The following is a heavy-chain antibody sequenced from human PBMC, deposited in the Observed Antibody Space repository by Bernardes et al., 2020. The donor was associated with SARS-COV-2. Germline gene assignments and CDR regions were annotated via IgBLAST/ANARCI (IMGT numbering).Heavy chain of an antibody. CDR3: ARGPSDYYDSSGYYYVDAFDI. Sequence: ASVKVSCKASGYTFTSYDINWVRQATGQGLEWMGWMNPNSGNTGYAQKFQGRVTMTRNTSISTAYMELSSLRSEDTAVYYCARGPSDYYDSSGYYYVDAFDIWGQGTMVTVSS. D-gene: IGHD3-22*01. CDR2: MNPNSGNT. CDR1: GYTFTSYD. J-gene: IGHJ3*02. V-gene: IGHV1-8*01.